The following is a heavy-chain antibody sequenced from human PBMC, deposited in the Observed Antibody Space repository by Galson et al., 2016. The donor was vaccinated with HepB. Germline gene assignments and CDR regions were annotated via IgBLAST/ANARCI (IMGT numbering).Heavy chain of an antibody. CDR1: GFIVSSHY. Sequence: SLRLSCAGSGFIVSSHYMNWVRQAPGKGLEWVVIIYSGGATYYADSVKGRFTISRDNPKNTLYLQMNSLRAEDTAVYYCARDPGRIAAAGHLDSWGQGTLVTVS. CDR2: IYSGGAT. J-gene: IGHJ5*01. CDR3: ARDPGRIAAAGHLDS. V-gene: IGHV3-53*01. D-gene: IGHD6-13*01.